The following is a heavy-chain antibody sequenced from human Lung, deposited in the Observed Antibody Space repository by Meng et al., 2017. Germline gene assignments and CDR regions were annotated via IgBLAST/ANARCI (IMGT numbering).Heavy chain of an antibody. CDR3: AKALGWGSSPDY. J-gene: IGHJ4*02. Sequence: QAQLVQSGAEVKKPGASVKVSCKASGYTFTDYYIHWVRQAPGQGLEWMGRINPNSGGTNFAQKFQGRVIMTRDTSISTAYMELSSLGFDDTAVYYCAKALGWGSSPDYWGQGILVTVSS. CDR2: INPNSGGT. D-gene: IGHD2-21*01. V-gene: IGHV1-2*06. CDR1: GYTFTDYY.